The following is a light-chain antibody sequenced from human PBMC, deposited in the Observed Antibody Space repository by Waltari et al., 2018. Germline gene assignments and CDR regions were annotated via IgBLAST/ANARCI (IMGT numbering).Light chain of an antibody. CDR1: QSVSRT. V-gene: IGKV3-20*01. CDR3: QHYVRLPVT. Sequence: EIVLTQSPGTLSLSPGERATLSCRASQSVSRTLAWYQQKPGQAPSLLIYAASTRATGIPDRFSGSGSGTDFRLTISRLEPEDCAVYYCQHYVRLPVTFGQGTKVEIK. J-gene: IGKJ1*01. CDR2: AAS.